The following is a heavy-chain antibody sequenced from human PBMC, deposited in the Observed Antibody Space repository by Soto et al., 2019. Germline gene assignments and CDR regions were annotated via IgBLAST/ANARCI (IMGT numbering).Heavy chain of an antibody. CDR1: GGTFSNYA. CDR3: ARGATIFGVAAYSYYEMEV. Sequence: QVQLVQSGAEVKKPGSSVKVSCRASGGTFSNYAISWVRQAPGQGLEWMGGIVPAFGTPHYAQNLQGRITITADDSTTTVYMDLSSLGSEDTAVYYCARGATIFGVAAYSYYEMEVWGQGTTVTVSS. J-gene: IGHJ6*02. CDR2: IVPAFGTP. V-gene: IGHV1-69*01. D-gene: IGHD3-3*01.